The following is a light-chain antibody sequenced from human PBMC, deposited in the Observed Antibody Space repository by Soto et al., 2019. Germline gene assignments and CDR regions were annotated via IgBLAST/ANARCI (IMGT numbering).Light chain of an antibody. V-gene: IGLV1-44*01. Sequence: QSVLTQSPSASGTPGQRVTISCSGSSSNIGRHGVNWYQHLPGAAPKLLIYSNNQRPSAVPDRFSGSTSGTSVSLTISGLQYEDEADYYCATWDDSLNGVVFGGGTKVTVL. CDR2: SNN. CDR1: SSNIGRHG. CDR3: ATWDDSLNGVV. J-gene: IGLJ2*01.